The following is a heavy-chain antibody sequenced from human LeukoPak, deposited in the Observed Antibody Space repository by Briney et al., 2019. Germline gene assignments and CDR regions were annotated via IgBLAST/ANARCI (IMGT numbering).Heavy chain of an antibody. Sequence: PGGSLRLSCAASGFTFSSYAMSWVRQAPGKGLEWVSAISGSGGSTYYADSVKGRFTISRDNSKNTLYLQMNSLRAEDTAVYYCARDRAVVTAMNAFDVWGQGTMVTVSS. J-gene: IGHJ3*01. V-gene: IGHV3-23*01. CDR3: ARDRAVVTAMNAFDV. CDR1: GFTFSSYA. D-gene: IGHD2-21*02. CDR2: ISGSGGST.